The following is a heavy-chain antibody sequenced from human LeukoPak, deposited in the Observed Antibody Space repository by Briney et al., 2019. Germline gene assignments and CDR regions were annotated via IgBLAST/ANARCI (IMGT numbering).Heavy chain of an antibody. D-gene: IGHD1-1*01. V-gene: IGHV4-59*01. J-gene: IGHJ6*02. CDR2: IYYSGST. Sequence: SETLSPTCTVSGGSISSYYWSWIRQPPGKGLEWIGYIYYSGSTNYNPSLKSRVTISVDTSKNQFSLKLSSVTAADTAVYYCARVGGTNYYYYGMDVWGQGTTVTVSS. CDR3: ARVGGTNYYYYGMDV. CDR1: GGSISSYY.